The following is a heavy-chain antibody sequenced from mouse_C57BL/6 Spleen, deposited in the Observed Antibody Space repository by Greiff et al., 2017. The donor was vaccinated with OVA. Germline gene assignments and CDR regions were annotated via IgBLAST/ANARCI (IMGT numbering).Heavy chain of an antibody. CDR3: ASPFITTVVAQN. D-gene: IGHD1-1*01. V-gene: IGHV1-22*01. CDR1: GYTFTDSN. J-gene: IGHJ4*01. CDR2: INPNNGGT. Sequence: EVQLQQSGPELVKPGASVKMSCKASGYTFTDSNMHWVKQSHGKSLEWIGYINPNNGGTSYTQKFKGKATLTVNKSSSTAYMELRSLTSEESAVYNCASPFITTVVAQNWGQGTSVTVSS.